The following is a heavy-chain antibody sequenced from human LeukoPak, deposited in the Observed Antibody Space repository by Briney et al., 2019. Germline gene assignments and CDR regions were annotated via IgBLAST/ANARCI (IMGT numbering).Heavy chain of an antibody. D-gene: IGHD3-16*01. CDR3: ARVKTTLRGFDY. V-gene: IGHV4-59*12. Sequence: PSETLSLTCTVSGGSISSYYWSWIRQPPGKGLEWIGYIYYSGSTNYNPSLKSRVTISVDTSKNQFSLKLSSVTAADTAVYYCARVKTTLRGFDYWGQGTLVTVSS. CDR1: GGSISSYY. J-gene: IGHJ4*02. CDR2: IYYSGST.